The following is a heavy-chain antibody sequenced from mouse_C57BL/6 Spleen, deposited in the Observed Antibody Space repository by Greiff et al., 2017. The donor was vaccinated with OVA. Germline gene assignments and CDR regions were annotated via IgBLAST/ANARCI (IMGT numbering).Heavy chain of an antibody. Sequence: VQLQQSGPELVKPGASVKMSCKASGYTFTDYNMHWVKQSHGKSLEWIGYINPNNGGNSYNQKLKGKATLTVNKSSSTAYMELRRLTSEDAAVDYCAREGEVCCDYWGQGTSLTVSS. V-gene: IGHV1-22*01. CDR3: AREGEVCCDY. CDR1: GYTFTDYN. D-gene: IGHD1-3*01. CDR2: INPNNGGN. J-gene: IGHJ2*02.